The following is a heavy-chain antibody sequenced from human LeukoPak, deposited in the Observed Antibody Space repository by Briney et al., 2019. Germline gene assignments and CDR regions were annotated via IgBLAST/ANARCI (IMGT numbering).Heavy chain of an antibody. CDR1: GFTFSNYA. CDR2: LSSRSRYI. CDR3: ARAKRNAFDI. Sequence: GGSLRLSCAASGFTFSNYAMTWVRQAPGKGLEWVSSLSSRSRYIYYADSLKGRFTISRDNAKNSLYLQMNSLRAEDTAVYYCARAKRNAFDIWGQGTMVTVSS. V-gene: IGHV3-21*01. J-gene: IGHJ3*02.